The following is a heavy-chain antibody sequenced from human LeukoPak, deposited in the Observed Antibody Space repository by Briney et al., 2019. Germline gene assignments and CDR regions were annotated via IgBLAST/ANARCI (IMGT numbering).Heavy chain of an antibody. V-gene: IGHV1-69*05. CDR2: IIPIFGTA. Sequence: ASVKVSCKASGGTFSSYAISWVRQAPGQGLEWMGGIIPIFGTASYAQKFQGRVTITTDESTSTAYMELSSLRSEDTAVYYCASGKQGYCSSTSCSLDYWGQGTLVTVSS. CDR3: ASGKQGYCSSTSCSLDY. CDR1: GGTFSSYA. J-gene: IGHJ4*02. D-gene: IGHD2-2*01.